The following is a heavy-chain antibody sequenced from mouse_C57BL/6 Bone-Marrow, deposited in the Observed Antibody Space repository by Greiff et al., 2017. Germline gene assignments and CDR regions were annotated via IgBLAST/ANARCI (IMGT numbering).Heavy chain of an antibody. CDR3: ASGCGYDYAMDY. J-gene: IGHJ4*01. CDR1: GYSFTDYN. CDR2: INTNYGTT. D-gene: IGHD2-2*01. Sequence: EVQLQQSGPELVKPGASVKISCKASGYSFTDYNMNWVKQSNGKSLEWIGVINTNYGTTSYNQKFKGKATLTVDQSSSTAYMQLNSLTSEDSAVYYGASGCGYDYAMDYWGQGTSVTVSS. V-gene: IGHV1-39*01.